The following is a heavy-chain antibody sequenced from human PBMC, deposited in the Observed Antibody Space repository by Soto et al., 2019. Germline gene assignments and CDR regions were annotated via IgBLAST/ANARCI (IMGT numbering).Heavy chain of an antibody. D-gene: IGHD6-6*01. Sequence: SETLSLTCAVSGGSFSGYYWSWIRQPPGKGLEWIGEINHSGSTNYNPSLKSRVTISVDTSKNQFSLKLSSVTAADTAVYYCARVTSSSTFLDAWGQGTLGTGSA. CDR3: ARVTSSSTFLDA. CDR2: INHSGST. CDR1: GGSFSGYY. V-gene: IGHV4-34*01. J-gene: IGHJ4*02.